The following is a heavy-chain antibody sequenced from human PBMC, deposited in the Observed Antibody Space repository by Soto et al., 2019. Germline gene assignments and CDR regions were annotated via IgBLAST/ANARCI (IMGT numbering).Heavy chain of an antibody. D-gene: IGHD2-2*01. J-gene: IGHJ2*01. CDR1: GYTFTSYG. CDR3: ASRCSSTRCLDL. Sequence: QVQLVQSGAEVKKPGASVKVSCKASGYTFTSYGICWVRQAPGQGLEWMGWISGYNGNTNYAQNLQGRVTMTTDTSTSTVDMERRSLRSDDTAVYYCASRCSSTRCLDLWGRGTLVIVSS. V-gene: IGHV1-18*01. CDR2: ISGYNGNT.